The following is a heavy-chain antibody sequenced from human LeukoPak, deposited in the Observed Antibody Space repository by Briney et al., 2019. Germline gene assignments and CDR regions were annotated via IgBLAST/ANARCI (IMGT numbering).Heavy chain of an antibody. J-gene: IGHJ5*02. Sequence: SQTLSLTCTVSGGSISSGGYYWSWIRQPPGKGLEWIGYIYYSGSTYYNPSLKSRVTISVDTSKNQFSLKLSSVTAADTAVYYCARYHYDFWSASPWGQGTLVTVSS. V-gene: IGHV4-30-4*08. CDR2: IYYSGST. CDR1: GGSISSGGYY. D-gene: IGHD3-3*01. CDR3: ARYHYDFWSASP.